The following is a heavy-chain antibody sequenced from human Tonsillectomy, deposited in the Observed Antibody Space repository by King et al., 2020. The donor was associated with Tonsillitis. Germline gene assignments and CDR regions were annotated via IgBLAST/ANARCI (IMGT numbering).Heavy chain of an antibody. V-gene: IGHV3-23*04. CDR3: AKVHSHSSGCLDY. CDR1: GFTFSSYA. J-gene: IGHJ4*02. Sequence: VQLVESGGGLVQPGGSLRLSCAASGFTFSSYAMSWVRQAPGKGLEWVSAISGSGGSTYSAASVKGRFTISRDNSKNTLYLQMNSLRAEDTAVYYCAKVHSHSSGCLDYWGQGTLVTVSS. CDR2: ISGSGGST. D-gene: IGHD6-19*01.